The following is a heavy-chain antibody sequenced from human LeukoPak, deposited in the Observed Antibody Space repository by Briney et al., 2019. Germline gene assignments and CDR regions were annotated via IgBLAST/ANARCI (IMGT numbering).Heavy chain of an antibody. J-gene: IGHJ6*03. Sequence: SETLSLTCTVSGGSTSINYWSWIRQTPGKGLEWIGYIYSTASTNYNPSLRSRVSMSIDASKNQSYLKLSSVTAADTAVYYCATRAGYGYMDVWGKGTTVTVSS. CDR2: IYSTAST. CDR1: GGSTSINY. V-gene: IGHV4-4*09. CDR3: ATRAGYGYMDV. D-gene: IGHD5-24*01.